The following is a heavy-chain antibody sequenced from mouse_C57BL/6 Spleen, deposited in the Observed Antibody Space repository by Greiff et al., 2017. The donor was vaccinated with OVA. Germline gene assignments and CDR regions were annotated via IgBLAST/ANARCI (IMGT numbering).Heavy chain of an antibody. Sequence: EVQLQQSGAELVKPGASVKLSCTASGFNIKDYYMHWVKQRTEQGLEWIGRIDPEAGETKYAPKFQGKATITADTSSNTAYLPLSSLTSEDTAVYYCASLYGYDEAWFAYWGQGTLVTVSA. CDR1: GFNIKDYY. V-gene: IGHV14-2*01. CDR2: IDPEAGET. J-gene: IGHJ3*01. CDR3: ASLYGYDEAWFAY. D-gene: IGHD2-2*01.